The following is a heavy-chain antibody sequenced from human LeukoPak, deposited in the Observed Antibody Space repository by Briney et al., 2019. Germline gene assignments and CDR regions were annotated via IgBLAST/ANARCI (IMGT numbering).Heavy chain of an antibody. D-gene: IGHD6-19*01. CDR1: GFTFSSYA. V-gene: IGHV3-23*01. CDR3: APALDSSGWYFSYYYDMDV. J-gene: IGHJ6*02. CDR2: ISGSGGST. Sequence: GGSLRLSCAASGFTFSSYAMSWVRQAPGKGLEWVSAISGSGGSTYYADSVKGRFTISRDNSKNTLYLQMNSLRAEDTAVYYCAPALDSSGWYFSYYYDMDVWGQGTTVTVSS.